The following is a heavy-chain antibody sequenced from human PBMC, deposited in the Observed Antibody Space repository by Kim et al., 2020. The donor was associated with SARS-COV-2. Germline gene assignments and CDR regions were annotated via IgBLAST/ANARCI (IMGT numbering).Heavy chain of an antibody. V-gene: IGHV4-39*01. CDR1: GGSISSSSYY. J-gene: IGHJ1*01. CDR2: IYYSGST. CDR3: ARGGGFLEWLSEYFQH. Sequence: SETLSLTCTVSGGSISSSSYYWGWIRQPPGKGLEWIGSIYYSGSTYYNPSLKSRVTISVDTSKNQFSLKLSSVTAADTAVYYCARGGGFLEWLSEYFQHWDQGTLVTVSS. D-gene: IGHD3-3*01.